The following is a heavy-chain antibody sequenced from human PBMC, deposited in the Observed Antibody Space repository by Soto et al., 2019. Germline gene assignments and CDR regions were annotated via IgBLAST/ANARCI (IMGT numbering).Heavy chain of an antibody. Sequence: EAQLVESGGGPVKPGLSLSLSCAASGFAFNTYSMNWVRQAPGKGLEWVAFITRSSSYIYYADSVRGRFALSRDNAKNSLYLQMNSLTAEDTAIYYRARDDRWLILDDWGPGTLVTVSS. D-gene: IGHD6-19*01. V-gene: IGHV3-21*06. CDR3: ARDDRWLILDD. CDR2: ITRSSSYI. J-gene: IGHJ4*02. CDR1: GFAFNTYS.